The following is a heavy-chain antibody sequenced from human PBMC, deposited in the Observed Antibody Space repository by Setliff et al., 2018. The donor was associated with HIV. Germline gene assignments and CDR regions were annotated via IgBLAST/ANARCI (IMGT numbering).Heavy chain of an antibody. CDR1: GGPLSGYC. CDR3: KRGPARRYPGSTVYGL. CDR2: INESGDT. D-gene: IGHD1-26*01. Sequence: SETLSLTCGLYGGPLSGYCWTWIRQSPEKGLEWIGEINESGDTKYNPSLMSRLSMSVEKSKNEFSLKVTSLTAADTAVYFCKRGPARRYPGSTVYGLWGQGTPVTVSS. J-gene: IGHJ1*01. V-gene: IGHV4-34*01.